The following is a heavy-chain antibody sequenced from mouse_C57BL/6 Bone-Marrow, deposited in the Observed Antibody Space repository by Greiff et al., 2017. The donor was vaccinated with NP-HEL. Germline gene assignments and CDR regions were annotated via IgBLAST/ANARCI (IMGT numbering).Heavy chain of an antibody. CDR2: IYPRSGNT. Sequence: VKLVESGAELARPGASVKLSCKASGYTFTSYGISWVKQRTGQGLEWIGEIYPRSGNTYYNEKFKGKASLTADKSSSTAYMELRSLTSEDSAVYFCARRGYYYGSSHWYFDVWGTGTTVTVSS. D-gene: IGHD1-1*01. CDR1: GYTFTSYG. CDR3: ARRGYYYGSSHWYFDV. V-gene: IGHV1-81*01. J-gene: IGHJ1*03.